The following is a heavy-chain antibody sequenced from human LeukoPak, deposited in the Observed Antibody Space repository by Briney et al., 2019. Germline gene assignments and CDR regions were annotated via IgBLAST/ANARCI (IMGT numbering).Heavy chain of an antibody. J-gene: IGHJ1*01. Sequence: PGGSLRLSCSASGFTFSSYVMYWVRQAPGKGLECVSGISSNGGSTYYADSVKGRFTISRDNSKNTLYLQMSSLRVEDTAVYYCVKDSYDNTGYEYFQHWGQGTLVTGSS. CDR3: VKDSYDNTGYEYFQH. D-gene: IGHD3-16*01. CDR2: ISSNGGST. V-gene: IGHV3-64D*08. CDR1: GFTFSSYV.